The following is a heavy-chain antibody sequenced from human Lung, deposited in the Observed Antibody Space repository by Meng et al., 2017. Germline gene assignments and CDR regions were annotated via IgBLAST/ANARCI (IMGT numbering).Heavy chain of an antibody. CDR2: IKHRGST. V-gene: IGHV4-34*02. Sequence: LHLGKLAEGLLTPSDTLSVTCAVYGGTLSGYYWCWLRQPPGRGRKWVGQIKHRGSTIYHPSLKSRVTISLDMYNNHFSVTLTSVTDADTDVYFCARGPITETHDFDSWGQGTLVTVSS. J-gene: IGHJ4*02. CDR3: ARGPITETHDFDS. CDR1: GGTLSGYY.